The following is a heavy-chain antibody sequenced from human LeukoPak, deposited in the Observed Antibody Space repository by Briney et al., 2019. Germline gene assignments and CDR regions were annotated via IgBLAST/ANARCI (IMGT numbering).Heavy chain of an antibody. Sequence: PGGSLRLSCAASGFTFSSYWMHWVRHAPGKGLVWVSRINSDGSSTSYADSVKGRFTISRDNAKNTLYLQMNSLRAEDTAVYYCASLGIAAAGTWYWGQGTLVTVSS. V-gene: IGHV3-74*01. J-gene: IGHJ4*02. CDR3: ASLGIAAAGTWY. CDR2: INSDGSST. D-gene: IGHD6-13*01. CDR1: GFTFSSYW.